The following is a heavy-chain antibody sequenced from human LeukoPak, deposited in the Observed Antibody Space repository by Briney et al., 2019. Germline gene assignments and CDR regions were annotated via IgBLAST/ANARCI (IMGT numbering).Heavy chain of an antibody. CDR1: GFTFSSYA. D-gene: IGHD3-10*01. V-gene: IGHV3-23*01. Sequence: GGSLSLSCAAAGFTFSSYAMSWVRQARGKGVEWVSAIGGNGGSTYYAESVKGRFTISRDNSKNTLYLQMDSLRADDTALYYCAKEQGWFGECSTYWGQGTLVTVSS. J-gene: IGHJ4*02. CDR2: IGGNGGST. CDR3: AKEQGWFGECSTY.